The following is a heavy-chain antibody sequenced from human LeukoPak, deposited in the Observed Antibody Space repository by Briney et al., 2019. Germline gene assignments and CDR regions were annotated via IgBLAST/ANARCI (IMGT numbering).Heavy chain of an antibody. CDR3: ARDRDCSRTSCFNAFDV. CDR1: GFTFSTYE. D-gene: IGHD2-2*01. V-gene: IGHV3-30*04. Sequence: GGSLRLSCAASGFTFSTYEMHWVRQAPGKGLEWVAVISHDGNDQYYGDSVKGRFTISRDNSKNALYLQMNSLRLEDTAVYYRARDRDCSRTSCFNAFDVWGQGTMAIVSS. J-gene: IGHJ3*01. CDR2: ISHDGNDQ.